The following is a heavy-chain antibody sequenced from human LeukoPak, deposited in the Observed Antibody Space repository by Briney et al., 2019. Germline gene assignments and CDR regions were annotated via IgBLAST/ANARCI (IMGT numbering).Heavy chain of an antibody. D-gene: IGHD3-3*01. CDR3: ARSYTHYDFWSGYTYQNYFDP. Sequence: GGSLRLSCAASGFPFRDYYMTWIRQAPGKGLEWISYISRSGDTLYYADSVEGRFIISRDNSKNTVYLQMDSLRAEDTAVYYCARSYTHYDFWSGYTYQNYFDPWGQGTLVTVSS. V-gene: IGHV3-11*01. J-gene: IGHJ5*02. CDR1: GFPFRDYY. CDR2: ISRSGDTL.